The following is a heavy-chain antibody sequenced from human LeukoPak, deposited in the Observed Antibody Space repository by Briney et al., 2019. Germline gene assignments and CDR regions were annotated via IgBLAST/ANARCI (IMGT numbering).Heavy chain of an antibody. CDR1: GFTFSPYG. D-gene: IGHD7-27*01. CDR2: ITYDGSNQ. CDR3: AKDLSWGLDY. V-gene: IGHV3-30*18. Sequence: GGSLRLSCAASGFTFSPYGMHWVRQRPGEGLEWVAAITYDGSNQYYADSVKGRFTISRDNSKNTLYLQINSLRAEDTALYYCAKDLSWGLDYWGLGTLVTVSS. J-gene: IGHJ4*02.